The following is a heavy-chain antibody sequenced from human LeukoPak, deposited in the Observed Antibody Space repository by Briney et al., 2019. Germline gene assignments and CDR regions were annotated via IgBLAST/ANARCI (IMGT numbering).Heavy chain of an antibody. D-gene: IGHD6-19*01. Sequence: SETLSLTCAVYGGSFSGYYWSWIRQPPGKGLEWIGEINHSGSTNYNPSLKSRVTISVDTSKNQFSLKLSSVTAADTAVYYCARDGEFIAVAGTNLDYWGQGTLVTVSS. J-gene: IGHJ4*02. CDR2: INHSGST. V-gene: IGHV4-34*01. CDR1: GGSFSGYY. CDR3: ARDGEFIAVAGTNLDY.